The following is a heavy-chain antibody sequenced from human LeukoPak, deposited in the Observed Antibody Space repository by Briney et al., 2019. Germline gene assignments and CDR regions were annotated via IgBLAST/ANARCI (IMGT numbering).Heavy chain of an antibody. CDR2: ISAYNGNT. J-gene: IGHJ4*02. Sequence: ASVKVSCKASGYTFTSYYMHWVRQAPGQGLEWMGWISAYNGNTNYAQKLQGRVTMTTDTSTSTAYMELRSLRSDDTAVYYCARGSGLQLWLTDFDYWGQGTLVTVSS. CDR1: GYTFTSYY. CDR3: ARGSGLQLWLTDFDY. D-gene: IGHD5-18*01. V-gene: IGHV1-18*04.